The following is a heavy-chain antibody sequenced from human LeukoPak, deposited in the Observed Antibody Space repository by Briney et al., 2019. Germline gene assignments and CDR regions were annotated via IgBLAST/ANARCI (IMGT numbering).Heavy chain of an antibody. CDR2: IQFDGNDD. D-gene: IGHD2-2*01. V-gene: IGHV3-30*19. CDR1: GFTFSNYG. CDR3: ARLKLLWSNYFDY. J-gene: IGHJ4*02. Sequence: GGSLRLSCVASGFTFSNYGMHWVRQAPGKGLEWVAFIQFDGNDDKYADSVRGRFNISRDNSKNTQYLQMNSLRVEDTAVYYCARLKLLWSNYFDYWGQGTLVTVSS.